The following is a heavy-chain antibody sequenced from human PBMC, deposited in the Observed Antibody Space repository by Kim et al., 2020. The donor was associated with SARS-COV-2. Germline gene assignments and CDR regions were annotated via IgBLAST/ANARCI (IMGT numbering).Heavy chain of an antibody. CDR1: GGSISSCDYY. Sequence: SETLSLTCTVSGGSISSCDYYWSWIRQPPGKGLEWIGYIYYSGSTYYNPSLKSRVTISVDTSKNQFSLKLSSVTAADTAVYYCATSPITMIVVVNAFDIWGQGTMVTVSS. CDR3: ATSPITMIVVVNAFDI. D-gene: IGHD3-22*01. J-gene: IGHJ3*02. CDR2: IYYSGST. V-gene: IGHV4-30-4*01.